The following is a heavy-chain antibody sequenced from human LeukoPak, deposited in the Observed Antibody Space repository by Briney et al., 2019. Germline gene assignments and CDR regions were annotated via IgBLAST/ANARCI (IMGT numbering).Heavy chain of an antibody. CDR2: IWYDGSNK. J-gene: IGHJ4*02. D-gene: IGHD3-22*01. V-gene: IGHV3-33*06. CDR1: GFTFSSYG. CDR3: AKDGPRSSGFYYRGPRIDY. Sequence: GRSLRLSCAASGFTFSSYGMHWVRQAPGKGLEWVAVIWYDGSNKYYADSVKGRFTISRDNSKNTLYLHMNSVRAEDTAVYYCAKDGPRSSGFYYRGPRIDYWGQGTLVTVSS.